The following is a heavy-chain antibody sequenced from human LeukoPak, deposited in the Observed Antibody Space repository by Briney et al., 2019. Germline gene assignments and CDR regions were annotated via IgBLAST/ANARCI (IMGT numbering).Heavy chain of an antibody. D-gene: IGHD7-27*01. CDR1: RYTFSNYD. CDR3: ARLLGPYYYYGMDV. CDR2: MSPNSGNT. Sequence: ASVKVSCKASRYTFSNYDINWVRQATGQGLEWMGWMSPNSGNTGYAQKLQGRVTMTTDTSTSTAYMELRSLRSDDTAVYYCARLLGPYYYYGMDVWGQGTTVTVSS. V-gene: IGHV1-8*01. J-gene: IGHJ6*02.